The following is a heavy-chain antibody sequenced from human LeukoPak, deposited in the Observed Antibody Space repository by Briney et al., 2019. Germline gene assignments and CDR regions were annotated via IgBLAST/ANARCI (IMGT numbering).Heavy chain of an antibody. Sequence: PGGSLRLSCAASGFTFSTYAMSWVRQAPGKGLEWVSAISGSGGGTYYADSVKGRFTISRDNSKNTLYLHMDSLRAEDTAVYYCVKDRYCSSTSCYVADYCGQGTLVTVSS. CDR1: GFTFSTYA. CDR2: ISGSGGGT. V-gene: IGHV3-23*01. D-gene: IGHD2-2*01. J-gene: IGHJ4*02. CDR3: VKDRYCSSTSCYVADY.